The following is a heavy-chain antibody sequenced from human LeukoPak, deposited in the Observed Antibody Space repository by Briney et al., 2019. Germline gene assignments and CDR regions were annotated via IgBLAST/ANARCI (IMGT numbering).Heavy chain of an antibody. D-gene: IGHD5-24*01. V-gene: IGHV4-39*01. CDR3: ARHSEMATISSWFDP. J-gene: IGHJ5*02. Sequence: SETLPLTCTVSGGSISSSSYYWGWIRQPPGTGLEWIGTIYYTGSTYYNPSLKSRVTMSVDTSKNQFSLKLSSVTATDTAVYYCARHSEMATISSWFDPWGQGTLVTVSS. CDR2: IYYTGST. CDR1: GGSISSSSYY.